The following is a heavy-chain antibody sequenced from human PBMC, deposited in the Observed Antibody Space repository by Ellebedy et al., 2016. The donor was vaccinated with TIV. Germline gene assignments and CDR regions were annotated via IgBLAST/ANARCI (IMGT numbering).Heavy chain of an antibody. CDR1: GGSISSGDYY. D-gene: IGHD2-2*01. CDR2: IYNSGIT. CDR3: ARHAGNAEYAFDF. V-gene: IGHV4-30-4*01. J-gene: IGHJ4*02. Sequence: MPSETLSLTCTVSGGSISSGDYYWSWIRQSPGLEWIGYIYNSGITYYNPSLKSRVTISEDTSKNQFSLILTSVTAADTAVYYCARHAGNAEYAFDFWGQGSPVTVSS.